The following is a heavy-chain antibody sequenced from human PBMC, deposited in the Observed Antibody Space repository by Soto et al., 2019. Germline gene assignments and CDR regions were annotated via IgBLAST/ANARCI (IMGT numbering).Heavy chain of an antibody. D-gene: IGHD6-6*01. CDR1: GASISGYY. CDR3: ARAESSSSEGFDY. CDR2: INYRGST. V-gene: IGHV4-59*01. J-gene: IGHJ4*02. Sequence: QVQLQESGPGLVKPSETLSLTCTVSGASISGYYWSWVRQPPGKGLAWIGHINYRGSTNYNPSLKSRVTISMDTSKNQFSLKLSSVTAADTDVYYCARAESSSSEGFDYWGRGTLVTVSS.